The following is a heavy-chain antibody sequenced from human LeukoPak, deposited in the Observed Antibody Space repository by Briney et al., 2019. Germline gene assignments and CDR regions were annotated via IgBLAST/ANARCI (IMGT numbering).Heavy chain of an antibody. V-gene: IGHV3-66*01. CDR3: ARDSTSYSFDY. J-gene: IGHJ4*02. CDR1: GFCVTSNH. Sequence: RGSLRLSCAASGFCVTSNHMNWVRQAPGKGLEWVSIIYTGGTTHYADSLNDRFTISRDDSINTLYLQMNSLRAEDTAVYYCARDSTSYSFDYWGQRTQVTVSS. CDR2: IYTGGTT. D-gene: IGHD2-2*01.